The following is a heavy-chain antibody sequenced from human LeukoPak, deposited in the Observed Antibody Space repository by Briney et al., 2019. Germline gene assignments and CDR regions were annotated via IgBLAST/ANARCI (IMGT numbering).Heavy chain of an antibody. D-gene: IGHD2-15*01. CDR3: AKDRCSGGSCSIVDY. V-gene: IGHV3-23*01. Sequence: PGGSLRLSCAASGFTFSSYAMSWVRQAPAKGLEWVSAISGSGGSTYYADSVKGRFTISRDNSKNTLYLQMNSLRAEDTAVYYCAKDRCSGGSCSIVDYWGQGTLVTVSS. CDR2: ISGSGGST. J-gene: IGHJ4*02. CDR1: GFTFSSYA.